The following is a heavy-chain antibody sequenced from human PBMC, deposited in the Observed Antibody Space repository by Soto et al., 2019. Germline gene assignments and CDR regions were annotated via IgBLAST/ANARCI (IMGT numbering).Heavy chain of an antibody. Sequence: QVQLVQSGAEVTEPGASVKVSCKTSGFTFTLHYIHWVRQAPGQGLEWVGMVNAGDGSATYAREFXDKVSMTWDTSTSTVYLHLNSLKSEVTAIYYCARERESFDYWGQGTLVSVSP. CDR2: VNAGDGSA. CDR1: GFTFTLHY. J-gene: IGHJ4*02. CDR3: ARERESFDY. V-gene: IGHV1-46*01.